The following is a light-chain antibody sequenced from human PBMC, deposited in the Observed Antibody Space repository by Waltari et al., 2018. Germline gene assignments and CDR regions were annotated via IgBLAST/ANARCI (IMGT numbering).Light chain of an antibody. Sequence: HSALAQPASVSGSPGQSITISCTGTSSDVGAYNFVSWYQQHPGKAPRLMIYDVTNRPAGVSDRFSASKSGNTASLTISGLQAEDEADYYCSSYTRSNSGVFGGGTKLTVL. V-gene: IGLV2-14*03. CDR3: SSYTRSNSGV. CDR2: DVT. CDR1: SSDVGAYNF. J-gene: IGLJ3*02.